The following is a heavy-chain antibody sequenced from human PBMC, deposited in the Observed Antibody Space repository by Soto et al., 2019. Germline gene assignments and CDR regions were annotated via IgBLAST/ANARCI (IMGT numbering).Heavy chain of an antibody. CDR2: ISYDGSNK. V-gene: IGHV3-30*18. J-gene: IGHJ4*02. CDR1: GFTFSSYG. Sequence: QVQLVESGGGVVQPGRSLRLSCAASGFTFSSYGMHWVRQAPGKGLEWVAVISYDGSNKYYADSVKGRFTISRDNSKNTLYLQMNSLRAEDTAVYYCAKDRVGATPASVGLVDYWGQGTLVTVSS. CDR3: AKDRVGATPASVGLVDY. D-gene: IGHD1-26*01.